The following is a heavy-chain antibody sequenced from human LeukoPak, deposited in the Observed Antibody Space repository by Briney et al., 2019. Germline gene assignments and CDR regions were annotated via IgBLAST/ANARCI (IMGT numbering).Heavy chain of an antibody. CDR3: AKDRYCSGGSCYHEYFQH. J-gene: IGHJ1*01. CDR2: IRYDGSNK. D-gene: IGHD2-15*01. V-gene: IGHV3-30*02. CDR1: GFTFSSYG. Sequence: GGSLRLSCAASGFTFSSYGMHWVRQAPGKGLEWVAFIRYDGSNKYYADSVKGRFTISRDNSKNTLYLQMNSLRAEDTAVYYCAKDRYCSGGSCYHEYFQHWGQGTLVTVSS.